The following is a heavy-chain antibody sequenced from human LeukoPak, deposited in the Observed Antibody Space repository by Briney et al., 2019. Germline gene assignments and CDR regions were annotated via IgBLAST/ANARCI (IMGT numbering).Heavy chain of an antibody. D-gene: IGHD3-10*01. V-gene: IGHV4-4*02. CDR3: ARDGYYGSGSYIGFDY. Sequence: SETLSLTCAVSGGSISSSNWWSWVRQPPGKGLEWIGEIYHSGSTNYNPSLKSRVTISVDKSKNQFSLKLSSVTAADTAVYYCARDGYYGSGSYIGFDYWGQGTLVTVSS. CDR1: GGSISSSNW. J-gene: IGHJ4*02. CDR2: IYHSGST.